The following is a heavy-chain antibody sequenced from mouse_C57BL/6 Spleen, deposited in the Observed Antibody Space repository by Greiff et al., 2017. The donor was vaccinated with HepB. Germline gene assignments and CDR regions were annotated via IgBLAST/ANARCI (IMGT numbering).Heavy chain of an antibody. CDR2: ISGGGGNT. D-gene: IGHD1-1*01. CDR3: ARLRNNYYGSPWFAY. Sequence: EVKLMESGGGLVKPGGSLKLSCAASGFTFSSYTMSWVRQTPEKRLEWVATISGGGGNTYYPDSVKGRFTISRDNAKNTLYLQMSRLRSEDTALYYCARLRNNYYGSPWFAYWGQGTLVTVSA. CDR1: GFTFSSYT. J-gene: IGHJ3*01. V-gene: IGHV5-9*01.